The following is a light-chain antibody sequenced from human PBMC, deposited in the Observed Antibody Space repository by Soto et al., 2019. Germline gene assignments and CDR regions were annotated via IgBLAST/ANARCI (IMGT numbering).Light chain of an antibody. CDR1: QSVSSDY. V-gene: IGKV3-11*01. CDR3: QQRTSWPPWT. Sequence: EIVLTQSPGTLSLSPGERATLSCRASQSVSSDYLAWYQQKPGQAPRLLIYGVSERASGIPARFSGSGSGTDFTLTISSLEPEDFAVYYCQQRTSWPPWTFGQGTKVDIK. CDR2: GVS. J-gene: IGKJ1*01.